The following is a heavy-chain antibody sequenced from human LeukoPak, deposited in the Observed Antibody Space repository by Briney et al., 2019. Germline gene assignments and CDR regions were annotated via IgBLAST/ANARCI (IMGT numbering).Heavy chain of an antibody. J-gene: IGHJ1*01. CDR3: ARDSAPRVGYFQH. D-gene: IGHD2-2*01. Sequence: GGSLRLSCAASGFTFSSYSMKLVRQAPGKGLEWVSSISSSSSYIYYADSVKGRFTISRDNAKNSLYLQMNSLRAEDTAVYYCARDSAPRVGYFQHWGQGTLVTVSS. CDR2: ISSSSSYI. CDR1: GFTFSSYS. V-gene: IGHV3-21*01.